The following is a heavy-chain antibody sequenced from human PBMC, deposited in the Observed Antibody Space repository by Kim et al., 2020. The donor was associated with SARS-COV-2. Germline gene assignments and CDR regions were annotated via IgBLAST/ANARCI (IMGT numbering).Heavy chain of an antibody. V-gene: IGHV1-69*13. D-gene: IGHD6-19*01. CDR2: IIPIFGTA. J-gene: IGHJ5*02. Sequence: SVKVSCKASGGTFSSYAISWVRQAPGQGLEWMGGIIPIFGTANYAQKFQGRVTITADESTSTAYMELSSLRSEDTAVYYCARCNVYSSGWYSLYWFDPWGQGTLVTVSS. CDR1: GGTFSSYA. CDR3: ARCNVYSSGWYSLYWFDP.